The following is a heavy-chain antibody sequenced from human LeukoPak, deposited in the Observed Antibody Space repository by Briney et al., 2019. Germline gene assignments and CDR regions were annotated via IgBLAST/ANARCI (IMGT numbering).Heavy chain of an antibody. V-gene: IGHV4-4*07. CDR3: ARDIVYLIDEDYG. CDR2: IQSSGST. J-gene: IGHJ4*02. CDR1: GGSFNSYY. D-gene: IGHD4-17*01. Sequence: AETLSLTCTVSGGSFNSYYWGWLRQPAGKGLEWIGRIQSSGSTDYSPSLQSRVTISIDTSQRQFSLNLRSVTAADTAVYYRARDIVYLIDEDYGWGQGTRVTVSS.